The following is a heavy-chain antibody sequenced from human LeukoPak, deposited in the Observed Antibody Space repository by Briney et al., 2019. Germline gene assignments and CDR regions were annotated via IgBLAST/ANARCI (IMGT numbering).Heavy chain of an antibody. Sequence: GGSLRLSCAASGFTFSGYTMNWVRQAPGKGLEWVTFIGYDGSNKYYAESVKGRFTISRDNSKNTLYLQMSSLRAEDTAVYYCAKAIHSSSSGVVDYWGQGTLVTVSS. CDR2: IGYDGSNK. CDR1: GFTFSGYT. V-gene: IGHV3-30*02. D-gene: IGHD6-6*01. J-gene: IGHJ4*02. CDR3: AKAIHSSSSGVVDY.